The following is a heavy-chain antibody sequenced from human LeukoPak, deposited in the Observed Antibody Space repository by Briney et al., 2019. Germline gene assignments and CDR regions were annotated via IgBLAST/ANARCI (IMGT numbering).Heavy chain of an antibody. D-gene: IGHD3-3*01. CDR2: INPSGGT. CDR1: GYTFTGYY. V-gene: IGHV1-2*02. CDR3: ARGITIFGVEGYNWFDP. Sequence: ASVKVSCKASGYTFTGYYLHWVRQAPGQGLEWMGWINPSGGTNYAQKFQGRVTMTRDTSISTAYMELSSLRSEDMAVYYCARGITIFGVEGYNWFDPWGQGTLVTVSS. J-gene: IGHJ5*02.